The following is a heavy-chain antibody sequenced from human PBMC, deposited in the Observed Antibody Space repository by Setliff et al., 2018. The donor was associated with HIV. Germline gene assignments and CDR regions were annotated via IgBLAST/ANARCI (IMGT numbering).Heavy chain of an antibody. CDR1: GGSFSNYY. V-gene: IGHV4-34*01. CDR3: ASFFVTTVTNQDY. D-gene: IGHD4-17*01. J-gene: IGHJ4*02. Sequence: ASETLSLTCTVYGGSFSNYYTNWIRQPPGKGLEWIGELSPSGTTRSNPPLQSRVTISLDTSNNQFSLKLTSVTAADTAMYYCASFFVTTVTNQDYWGQGTPVTVSS. CDR2: LSPSGTT.